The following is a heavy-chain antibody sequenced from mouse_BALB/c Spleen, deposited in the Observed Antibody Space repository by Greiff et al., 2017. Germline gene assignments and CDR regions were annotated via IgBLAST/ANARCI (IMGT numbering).Heavy chain of an antibody. CDR2: IDPENGDT. CDR3: NARRYDDYFDY. Sequence: EVQLQQSGAELVRSGASVKLSCTASGFNIKDYYMHWVKQRPEQGLEWIGWIDPENGDTEYAPKFQGKATMTADTSSNTAYLQLSSLTSEDTAVYYCNARRYDDYFDYWGQGTTLTVSS. D-gene: IGHD2-14*01. V-gene: IGHV14-4*02. CDR1: GFNIKDYY. J-gene: IGHJ2*01.